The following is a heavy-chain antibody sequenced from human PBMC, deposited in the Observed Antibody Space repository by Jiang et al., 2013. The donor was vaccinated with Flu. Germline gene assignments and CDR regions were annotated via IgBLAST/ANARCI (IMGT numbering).Heavy chain of an antibody. Sequence: SGSGLVKPSQTLSLTCTVSGGSISSGAYYWTWIRQHPGKGLEWIGYIDYSGSTWYNPSLKSRVTISVDTSNNHFSXNLRSVTAADTAVYYCAVSYGGDAFDI. CDR1: GGSISSGAYY. CDR2: IDYSGST. D-gene: IGHD4/OR15-4a*01. CDR3: AVSYGGDAFDI. V-gene: IGHV4-30-4*08. J-gene: IGHJ3*02.